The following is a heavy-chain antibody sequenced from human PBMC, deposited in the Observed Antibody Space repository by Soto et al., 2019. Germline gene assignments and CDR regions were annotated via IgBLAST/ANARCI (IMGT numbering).Heavy chain of an antibody. J-gene: IGHJ6*02. Sequence: GGSLRLSCAASGFTFSSYWMHWVRQAPGKGLVWVSRINSDGSSTRYADSVKGRFTIPRDNAKNTLYLQMNSLRAEDTAVYYCARSRDTVTTYGYYYYGMDVWGQGTTVTVSS. CDR3: ARSRDTVTTYGYYYYGMDV. CDR2: INSDGSST. D-gene: IGHD4-17*01. V-gene: IGHV3-74*01. CDR1: GFTFSSYW.